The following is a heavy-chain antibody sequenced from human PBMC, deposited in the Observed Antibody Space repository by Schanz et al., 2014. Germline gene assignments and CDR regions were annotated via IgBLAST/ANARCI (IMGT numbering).Heavy chain of an antibody. Sequence: QVQLVQSGAEVKKPGASVKVSCKASGYTFISYFIHWVRQAPGQGLEWMGIINPTGGSTSYAQRFPGRGTVTRDTSTSTVYMELSSLRSEDTAVYYCATCSGGTCHAKPVLDNWGQGTLVSVSS. V-gene: IGHV1-46*01. CDR3: ATCSGGTCHAKPVLDN. CDR1: GYTFISYF. D-gene: IGHD2-15*01. J-gene: IGHJ4*02. CDR2: INPTGGST.